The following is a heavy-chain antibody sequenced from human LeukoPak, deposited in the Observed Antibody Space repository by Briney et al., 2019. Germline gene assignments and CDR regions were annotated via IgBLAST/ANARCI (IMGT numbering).Heavy chain of an antibody. CDR3: ARDARCIDY. CDR1: GFTFSSCA. D-gene: IGHD4-17*01. J-gene: IGHJ4*02. CDR2: ISYDGSNK. V-gene: IGHV3-30-3*01. Sequence: GGSLRLSCAASGFTFSSCAMHWVRQAPGKGLEWVAVISYDGSNKYYADSVKGRFTISRDNAKNSLYLQMNSLRAEDTAVYYCARDARCIDYWGQGTLVTVSS.